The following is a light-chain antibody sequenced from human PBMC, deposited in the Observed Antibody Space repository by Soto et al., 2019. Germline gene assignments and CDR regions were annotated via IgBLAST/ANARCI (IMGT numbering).Light chain of an antibody. CDR1: QSVGSY. V-gene: IGKV3-15*01. CDR3: QQYSHWPLT. Sequence: EIVMTQSPATLSVSPGERATLSCRATQSVGSYLAWYQQKPGQSPRLLIHGASTRATDTPTRFSGSGSGTEFTLSISSLQSEDFAVYYCQQYSHWPLTVRGGTKVEIK. J-gene: IGKJ4*01. CDR2: GAS.